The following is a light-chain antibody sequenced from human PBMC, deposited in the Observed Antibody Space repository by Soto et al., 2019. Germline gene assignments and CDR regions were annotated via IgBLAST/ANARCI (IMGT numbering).Light chain of an antibody. CDR2: LEGSGSY. J-gene: IGLJ3*02. CDR3: ETWDSNTHWV. V-gene: IGLV4-60*02. Sequence: QSVLTQSSSASASLGSSVKLTCTLSSGHSSYIIAWHQQQPGKAPRYLMKLEGSGSYNKGSGVPDRFSGSSSGADRYLTISNLQFEDKADYYCETWDSNTHWVFGGGTKLTVL. CDR1: SGHSSYI.